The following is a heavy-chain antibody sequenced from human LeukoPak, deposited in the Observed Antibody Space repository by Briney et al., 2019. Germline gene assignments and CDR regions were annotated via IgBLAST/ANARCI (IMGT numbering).Heavy chain of an antibody. CDR3: ARSTIIVMAPFDY. CDR1: GFTFSSYS. CDR2: ISSSSTI. Sequence: PGGSLRLSCAASGFTFSSYSMNWVRQAPGKGLEWVSYISSSSTIYYADSVKGRFTISRDNAKNSLYLQMNSLRAEDTAVYYCARSTIIVMAPFDYWGQGTLVTVSS. J-gene: IGHJ4*02. V-gene: IGHV3-48*04. D-gene: IGHD3-22*01.